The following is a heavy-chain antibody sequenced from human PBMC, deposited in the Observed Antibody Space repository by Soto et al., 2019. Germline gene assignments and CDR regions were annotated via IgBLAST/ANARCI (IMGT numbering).Heavy chain of an antibody. V-gene: IGHV3-33*01. Sequence: GGSLRLSCAASGFTFSSYGMHWVRQAPGKGLEWVAVIWYDGSNKYYADSVKGRFTISRDNSKNTLYLQMNSLRAEDTAVYYCARRYSSSWRDAFDIWGQGTMVTVSS. CDR3: ARRYSSSWRDAFDI. J-gene: IGHJ3*02. CDR2: IWYDGSNK. CDR1: GFTFSSYG. D-gene: IGHD6-13*01.